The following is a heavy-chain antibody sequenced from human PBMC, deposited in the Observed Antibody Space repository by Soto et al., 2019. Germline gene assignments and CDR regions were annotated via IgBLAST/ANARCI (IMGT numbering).Heavy chain of an antibody. J-gene: IGHJ6*02. CDR2: SSTYNGDT. D-gene: IGHD2-15*01. CDR3: ARAGAAPYYYYGMDV. V-gene: IGHV1-18*01. CDR1: GYTVSTSG. Sequence: QVQLVQSGAEVRKHGASVKVSCKASGYTVSTSGMSWLRQAPGQGLERRGWSSTYNGDTNDAPKFQDRVTMTSDTSTSTVYMELRSLRSDDTAVYSCARAGAAPYYYYGMDVWGQGTRVTFSS.